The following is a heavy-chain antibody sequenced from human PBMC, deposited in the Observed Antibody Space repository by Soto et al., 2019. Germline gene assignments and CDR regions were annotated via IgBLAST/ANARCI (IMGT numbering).Heavy chain of an antibody. CDR3: ASPVGTVDFDY. CDR2: ISYDGNNK. Sequence: QEHLVESGGGVVQPGRSLRLSCAASGFNFSDYAMNWVRQAPDKGLEWVAVISYDGNNKQYAASVKGRFTVSRDNSKNTVDLQMSSLRPEDTAVYYCASPVGTVDFDYWGQGALVTVSS. V-gene: IGHV3-30-3*01. J-gene: IGHJ4*02. D-gene: IGHD2-21*02. CDR1: GFNFSDYA.